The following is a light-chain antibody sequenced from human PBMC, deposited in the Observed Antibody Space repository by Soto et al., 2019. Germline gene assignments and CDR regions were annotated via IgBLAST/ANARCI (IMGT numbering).Light chain of an antibody. CDR2: LGS. Sequence: IALTQSPLSLSVTAGEPASISCRSSQTLLHSNGYTYLNWYLQKPGQSPQLLIYLGSNRASGVPDRFSGSGSGTDFTLKINRVQAEDVGVFYCMQGLRPMYTFGKGTKVDIK. CDR1: QTLLHSNGYTY. V-gene: IGKV2-28*01. CDR3: MQGLRPMYT. J-gene: IGKJ2*01.